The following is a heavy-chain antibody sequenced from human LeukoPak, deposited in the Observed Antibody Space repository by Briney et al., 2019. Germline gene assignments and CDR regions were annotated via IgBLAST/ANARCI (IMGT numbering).Heavy chain of an antibody. CDR1: GFTFSSYA. J-gene: IGHJ4*02. CDR2: ISGSGGST. V-gene: IGHV3-23*01. Sequence: PGGSLRLSCAASGFTFSSYAMSWVRQAPGKGLEWGSAISGSGGSTYYADSVKGRFTISRDNSKNTLYLQMNSLRAEDTAVYYCGKPLLWFGELQAVDYWGQGTLVTVSS. CDR3: GKPLLWFGELQAVDY. D-gene: IGHD3-10*01.